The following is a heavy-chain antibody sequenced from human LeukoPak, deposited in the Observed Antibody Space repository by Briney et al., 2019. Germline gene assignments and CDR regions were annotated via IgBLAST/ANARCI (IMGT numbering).Heavy chain of an antibody. CDR1: GYTFTSYG. J-gene: IGHJ4*02. Sequence: GASVKVSCKASGYTFTSYGISWVRQAPGQGLEWMGWISAYNGNTNYAQKLQGRVTMTTDTSTSTAYMELRSLRSDDTAVYYCARSVVVVVAATDSPRFDYWGQGTLVTVSS. CDR2: ISAYNGNT. D-gene: IGHD2-15*01. V-gene: IGHV1-18*01. CDR3: ARSVVVVVAATDSPRFDY.